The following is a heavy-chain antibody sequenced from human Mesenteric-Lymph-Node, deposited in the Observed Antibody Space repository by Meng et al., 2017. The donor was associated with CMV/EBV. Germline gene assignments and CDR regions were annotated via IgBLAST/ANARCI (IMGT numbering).Heavy chain of an antibody. J-gene: IGHJ6*02. CDR2: ISTSGSTI. Sequence: GESLKISCAASGFIFGDYYVSWIRQAPGKGLEWVSYISTSGSTIYYADSVKGRFTISRDNAKNSLYLQMNSLRAEDTAVYYCAKELGYCTNGVCYNYYYYGMDVWGQGTTVTVSS. V-gene: IGHV3-11*04. CDR1: GFIFGDYY. D-gene: IGHD2-8*01. CDR3: AKELGYCTNGVCYNYYYYGMDV.